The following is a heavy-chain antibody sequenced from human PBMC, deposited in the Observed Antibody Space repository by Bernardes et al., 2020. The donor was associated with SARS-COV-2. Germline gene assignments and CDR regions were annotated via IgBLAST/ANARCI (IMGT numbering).Heavy chain of an antibody. CDR1: GGSISSSSYY. CDR3: ARQRWLRDAFDI. J-gene: IGHJ3*02. V-gene: IGHV4-39*01. CDR2: IYYSGST. Sequence: SETLSLTCTVSGGSISSSSYYWGWIRQPPGKGLEWIGSIYYSGSTYYNPSLKSRVTISVDTSKNQFSLKLSSVTAADTAVYYCARQRWLRDAFDIWGQGTMVTVSS. D-gene: IGHD5-12*01.